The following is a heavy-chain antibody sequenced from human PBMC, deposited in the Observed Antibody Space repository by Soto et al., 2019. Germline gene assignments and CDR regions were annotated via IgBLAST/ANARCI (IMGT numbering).Heavy chain of an antibody. V-gene: IGHV1-46*01. Sequence: QVQLVQSGAEVKKPGASVKLSCRTSGYTFTHYYIHWVRQAPGQGLEWLAIINPASGSTNYAQDFLGRVTLTMDTSTDTVYMELSGLIADDTAIFYCARDLAAGDHWGQGTLVTVSS. CDR2: INPASGST. CDR3: ARDLAAGDH. D-gene: IGHD6-25*01. CDR1: GYTFTHYY. J-gene: IGHJ4*02.